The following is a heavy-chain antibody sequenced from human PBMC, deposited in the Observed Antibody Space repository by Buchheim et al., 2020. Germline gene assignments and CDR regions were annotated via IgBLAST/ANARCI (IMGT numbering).Heavy chain of an antibody. CDR3: ARAGGYYYDSSGYYAFDY. Sequence: QVQLQESGPGLVKPSQTLSLTCTVSGGSISSCDYYWSWIRQPPGKGLEWIGYIYYSGSTYYNPSLQSRVTISVATSKNQFSLKLSAVTAADTAVYYCARAGGYYYDSSGYYAFDYWGQGTL. CDR2: IYYSGST. CDR1: GGSISSCDYY. V-gene: IGHV4-30-4*01. D-gene: IGHD3-22*01. J-gene: IGHJ4*02.